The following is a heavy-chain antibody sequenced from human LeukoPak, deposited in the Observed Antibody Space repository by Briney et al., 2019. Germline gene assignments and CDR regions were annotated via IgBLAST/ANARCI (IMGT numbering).Heavy chain of an antibody. D-gene: IGHD3-22*01. V-gene: IGHV4-59*08. Sequence: SETLSLTCGVSGGSISSYYWSWIRQPAEKGLEWIGYIYYSGSTNYNPSLKSRVTISVDTSKNQFSLKLSSVTAADTAVYYCARMPPYYYDSSGIDYWGQGTLVTVSS. CDR1: GGSISSYY. CDR2: IYYSGST. CDR3: ARMPPYYYDSSGIDY. J-gene: IGHJ4*02.